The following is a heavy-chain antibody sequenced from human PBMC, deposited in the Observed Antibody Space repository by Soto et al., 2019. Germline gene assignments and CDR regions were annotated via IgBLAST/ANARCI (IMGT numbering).Heavy chain of an antibody. Sequence: HPGGSLRLSCAASGFSLSPYWMHWVRQVPGRGLEWVARLSSDGFGAAYADSVKGRFFISRDIARNTLSLQMSSLRADDTAVYYCARDLGGPDYWGRGTSVTVSS. CDR2: LSSDGFGA. D-gene: IGHD3-16*01. J-gene: IGHJ4*02. CDR3: ARDLGGPDY. CDR1: GFSLSPYW. V-gene: IGHV3-74*03.